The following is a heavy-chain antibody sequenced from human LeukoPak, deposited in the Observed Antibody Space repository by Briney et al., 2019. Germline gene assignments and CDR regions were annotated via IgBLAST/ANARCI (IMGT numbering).Heavy chain of an antibody. CDR1: GFTFSSYA. J-gene: IGHJ4*02. Sequence: GGSLRLSCAASGFTFSSYAMSWVRQAPGKGLEWVSAISGSGGSTYYADSVKGRFTISRDNSKNTLYLQMSSLRAEDTAVYYCAKDKLVAAREYYFDYWGQGTLVTVSS. V-gene: IGHV3-23*01. D-gene: IGHD2-15*01. CDR2: ISGSGGST. CDR3: AKDKLVAAREYYFDY.